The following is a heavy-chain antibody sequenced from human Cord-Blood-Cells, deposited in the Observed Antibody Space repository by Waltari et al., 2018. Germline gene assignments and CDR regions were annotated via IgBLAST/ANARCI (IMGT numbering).Heavy chain of an antibody. Sequence: QLQLQESGPGLVKPSETLSLTCTVSGGSISSSSYYWGWIRQPPGKGLEWIGSNYYSGTTYDNPALKRRVTIAVDASKNQFSLKLSSVTAADTAVYYCARVGFGSRAWFDPWGQGTLVTVSS. J-gene: IGHJ5*02. CDR2: NYYSGTT. D-gene: IGHD3-16*01. CDR3: ARVGFGSRAWFDP. CDR1: GGSISSSSYY. V-gene: IGHV4-39*07.